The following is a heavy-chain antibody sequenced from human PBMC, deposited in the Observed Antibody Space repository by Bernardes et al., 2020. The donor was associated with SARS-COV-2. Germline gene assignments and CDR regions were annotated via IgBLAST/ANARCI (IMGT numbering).Heavy chain of an antibody. CDR3: GRGYCSGGTCYGFWFDP. Sequence: GGSLRLSCSASGFTFSSYWIHWVRQAPGKGLMWVSRINPDGSTTNYADSVKGRFTISRDNAKNTVYLQMNSLRTEDTAVYYCGRGYCSGGTCYGFWFDPWGQGTLVTVSS. CDR1: GFTFSSYW. V-gene: IGHV3-74*01. CDR2: INPDGSTT. J-gene: IGHJ5*02. D-gene: IGHD2-15*01.